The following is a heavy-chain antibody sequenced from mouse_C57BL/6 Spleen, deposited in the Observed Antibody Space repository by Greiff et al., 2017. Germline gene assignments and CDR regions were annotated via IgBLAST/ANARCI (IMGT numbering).Heavy chain of an antibody. Sequence: VQLQQSGAVLARPGASVKLFCKASGYTFTSYGSSWVKQRTGQGLEWIGEIYPRSDNTYYNEKFKGKATLTADKSSSTAYMELRSLTSEDSAVYFCARSESNYVEAMDYWGQGTSVTVSS. CDR1: GYTFTSYG. J-gene: IGHJ4*01. D-gene: IGHD2-5*01. V-gene: IGHV1-81*01. CDR3: ARSESNYVEAMDY. CDR2: IYPRSDNT.